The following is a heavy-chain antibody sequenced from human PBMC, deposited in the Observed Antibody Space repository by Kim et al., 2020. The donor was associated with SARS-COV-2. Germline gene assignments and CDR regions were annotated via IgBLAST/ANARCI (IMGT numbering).Heavy chain of an antibody. CDR2: IYYSGST. CDR1: GGSISSCGYY. J-gene: IGHJ4*02. CDR3: ARGGDYVWGSYRYTLSPPHLDY. Sequence: SETLSLTCTVSGGSISSCGYYWSWIRQHPGKGLEWIGYIYYSGSTYYNPSIKSRVTISVDTYKNQFSLKLSSVTAADTAVYYCARGGDYVWGSYRYTLSPPHLDYWGQGTLVTVSS. D-gene: IGHD3-16*02. V-gene: IGHV4-31*03.